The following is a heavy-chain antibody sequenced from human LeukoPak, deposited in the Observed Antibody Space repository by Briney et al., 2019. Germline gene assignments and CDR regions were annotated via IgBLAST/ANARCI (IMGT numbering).Heavy chain of an antibody. CDR1: GGSISSSSYY. Sequence: SETLSLTCTVSGGSISSSSYYWGWIRQPPGKGLEWIGSIYYSGSTYYNPSLKSRVTISVDTSKNQFSLKLSPVTAADTAVYYCARHSDIVVVVAATPGAFDIWGQGTMVTVSS. CDR3: ARHSDIVVVVAATPGAFDI. D-gene: IGHD2-15*01. J-gene: IGHJ3*02. V-gene: IGHV4-39*01. CDR2: IYYSGST.